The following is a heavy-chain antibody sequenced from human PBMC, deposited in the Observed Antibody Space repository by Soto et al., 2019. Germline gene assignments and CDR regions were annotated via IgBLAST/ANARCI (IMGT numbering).Heavy chain of an antibody. Sequence: PGESLKISCTGSGYSFSTYWIAWVRQMPGKGLEWMGIIYPGDSQTYYSPSFRGHVTISVTKSITTVFLQWSSLRASDTAMYYCARQIYDSDTGPNFQYYFDSWGQGTPVTVSS. CDR2: IYPGDSQT. D-gene: IGHD3-22*01. CDR3: ARQIYDSDTGPNFQYYFDS. CDR1: GYSFSTYW. J-gene: IGHJ4*02. V-gene: IGHV5-51*01.